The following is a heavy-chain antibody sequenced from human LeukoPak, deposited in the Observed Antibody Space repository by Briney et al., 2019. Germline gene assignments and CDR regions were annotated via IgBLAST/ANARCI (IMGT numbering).Heavy chain of an antibody. J-gene: IGHJ4*02. CDR2: ISNNGGYT. CDR3: ARGRGSYVNTPFDY. V-gene: IGHV3-23*01. CDR1: GFTFSSSA. D-gene: IGHD1-26*01. Sequence: GGSLRLSCAASGFTFSSSAMSWVRQAPGKGLEWVSAISNNGGYTYYADSVQGRFTTSRDNSKNTLYLQMNSLRAEDTAVYYCARGRGSYVNTPFDYWGQGTLVTVSS.